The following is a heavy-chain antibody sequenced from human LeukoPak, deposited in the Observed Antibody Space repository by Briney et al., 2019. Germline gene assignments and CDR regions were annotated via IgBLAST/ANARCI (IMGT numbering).Heavy chain of an antibody. J-gene: IGHJ5*02. CDR2: IWYDGSNK. Sequence: GRSLRLSCAASGFTFSSYGMHWVRQAPGKGLEWVAVIWYDGSNKYYADSVKGRFTISRDNSKNTLYLQMNSLRAEDTAVYYCAKSIVGATYNWFDPWGQGTLVTVSS. CDR3: AKSIVGATYNWFDP. CDR1: GFTFSSYG. V-gene: IGHV3-33*06. D-gene: IGHD1-26*01.